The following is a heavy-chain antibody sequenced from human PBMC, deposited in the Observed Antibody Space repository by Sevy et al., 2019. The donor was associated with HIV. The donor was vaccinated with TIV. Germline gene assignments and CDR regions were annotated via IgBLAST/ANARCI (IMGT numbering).Heavy chain of an antibody. CDR2: ISTGRSTK. Sequence: GGSLRLSCAASGFTFISYCFNWVRQAPGKGLEWLTYISTGRSTKYHAESVKGRFTFSRANAKKSLYLQMNSLRVEDTAVYYCAREGGYSDQGMDVWGQGTTVTVSS. CDR1: GFTFISYC. V-gene: IGHV3-48*01. CDR3: AREGGYSDQGMDV. J-gene: IGHJ6*02. D-gene: IGHD5-18*01.